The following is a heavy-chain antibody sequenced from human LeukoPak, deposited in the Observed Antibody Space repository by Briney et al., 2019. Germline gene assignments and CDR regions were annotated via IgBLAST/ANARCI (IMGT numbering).Heavy chain of an antibody. CDR1: GFTFSSYA. J-gene: IGHJ4*02. CDR3: ARVRDDILTGYPPPDFDY. CDR2: ISGSGGST. D-gene: IGHD3-9*01. V-gene: IGHV3-23*01. Sequence: GGSLRLSCAASGFTFSSYAMSWVRQAPGKGLEWVSAISGSGGSTYYADSVKGRFTISRDNSKNTLYLQMNSPRAEDTAVYYCARVRDDILTGYPPPDFDYWGQGTLVTVSS.